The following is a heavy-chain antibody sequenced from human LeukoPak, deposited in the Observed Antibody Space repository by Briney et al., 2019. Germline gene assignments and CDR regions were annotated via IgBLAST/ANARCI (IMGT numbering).Heavy chain of an antibody. Sequence: SATLSLTCTVSGGSVSGNYWSWLRQPPGKGLQWIGYIHDSGTTTSNPSLKSRVTISLDTSKNQFSLKMSSMAAADTAVYYCARHDSSGWYFDRWGQGKLVTVSS. D-gene: IGHD6-19*01. CDR1: GGSVSGNY. V-gene: IGHV4-59*08. J-gene: IGHJ5*02. CDR3: ARHDSSGWYFDR. CDR2: IHDSGTT.